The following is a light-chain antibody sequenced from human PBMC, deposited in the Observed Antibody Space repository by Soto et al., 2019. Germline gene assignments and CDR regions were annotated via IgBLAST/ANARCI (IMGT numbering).Light chain of an antibody. CDR1: QSINNW. J-gene: IGKJ1*01. CDR2: DAS. CDR3: QQYGISPPWT. Sequence: DIQMTQSPSTLSASVGDRVTITCRASQSINNWLAWYQQEPGKAPNLLIFDASTLKSGVPSRFRGSGSGTEFTLSISSLQPDDFATYYCQQYGISPPWTFGQGTKVAIK. V-gene: IGKV1-5*01.